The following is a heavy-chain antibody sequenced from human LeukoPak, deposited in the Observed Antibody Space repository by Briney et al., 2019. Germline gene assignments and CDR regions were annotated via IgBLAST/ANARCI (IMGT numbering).Heavy chain of an antibody. Sequence: ASVKVSCKASGGTFSSYAISWVRQAPGQGLEWMGGIIPIFGTANYAQKFQGRVTITADESTGTAYMELSSLRSEDTAVYYCARGTYYYDSSGYSPWEYWGQGTLVTVSS. D-gene: IGHD3-22*01. CDR3: ARGTYYYDSSGYSPWEY. CDR2: IIPIFGTA. V-gene: IGHV1-69*01. CDR1: GGTFSSYA. J-gene: IGHJ4*02.